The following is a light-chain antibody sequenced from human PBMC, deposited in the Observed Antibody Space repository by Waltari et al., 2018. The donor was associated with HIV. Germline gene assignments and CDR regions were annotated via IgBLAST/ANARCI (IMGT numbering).Light chain of an antibody. V-gene: IGKV1-39*01. CDR3: QQTYTTPPT. J-gene: IGKJ4*01. CDR1: QDIRNN. CDR2: AAS. Sequence: DIQMTQSPSSLPASIGDRVTITCRASQDIRNNLVWFQQKAGKAPKRLIYAASTLDSEVPSRFSGSGSGTNFTLTISSLQPEDFATYYCQQTYTTPPTFGGGSRVEIK.